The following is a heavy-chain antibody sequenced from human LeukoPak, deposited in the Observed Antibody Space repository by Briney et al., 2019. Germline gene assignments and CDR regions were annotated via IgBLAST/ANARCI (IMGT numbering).Heavy chain of an antibody. CDR2: IYYSGSA. CDR1: SGAISSADFY. CDR3: ARGSDFFDY. V-gene: IGHV4-31*11. J-gene: IGHJ4*02. Sequence: SETLSLTCAVSSGAISSADFYWSWIRQHPGKGLEWIGFIYYSGSAYYNPSLKSRVSISIDTSKNQFSLTLNSVTAADTAVYYCARGSDFFDYWGQGTLVTVSS.